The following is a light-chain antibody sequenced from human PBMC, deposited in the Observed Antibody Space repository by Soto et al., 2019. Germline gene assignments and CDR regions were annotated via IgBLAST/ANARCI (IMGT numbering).Light chain of an antibody. V-gene: IGKV1-33*01. Sequence: IQMTQAPPSLSASVGDRVTITCQASQDISKNLNWYQQELGKAPKLLSSDASSLQTAVQSSCSGSGSATHFTFAISNLQPEDIATYYCQQYDNLLPITFGQGTRLEIK. CDR1: QDISKN. CDR2: DAS. J-gene: IGKJ5*01. CDR3: QQYDNLLPIT.